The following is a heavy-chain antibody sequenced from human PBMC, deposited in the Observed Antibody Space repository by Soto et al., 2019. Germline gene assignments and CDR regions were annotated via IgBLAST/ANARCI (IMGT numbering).Heavy chain of an antibody. CDR3: AREAAETVGDGYWCDP. Sequence: QVQLQESGPGLLRPSDTLSLTCTVFGASFRGYYWSWIRQPAGKGLEWIGRVYTNGATNYNPSLTSRVTISVDTSRKQFSLKLRFVTAADTAVYYCAREAAETVGDGYWCDPWGQGTLVTVSS. CDR1: GASFRGYY. V-gene: IGHV4-4*07. D-gene: IGHD6-13*01. J-gene: IGHJ5*02. CDR2: VYTNGAT.